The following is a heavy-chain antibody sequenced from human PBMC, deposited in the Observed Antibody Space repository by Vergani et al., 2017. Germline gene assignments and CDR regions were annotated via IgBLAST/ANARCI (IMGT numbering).Heavy chain of an antibody. Sequence: EVQLVETGGGLIQPGGSLRLSCAASGFTVSTNYMTWVRQAPGKGLEWVSGISGSGVSAYYADSVKGRFTISRDNAKNSLYLQMNSLRAEDTAVYYCARIHRTTVVTPDYWGQGTLVTVSS. CDR2: ISGSGVSA. J-gene: IGHJ4*02. D-gene: IGHD4-23*01. V-gene: IGHV3-53*02. CDR3: ARIHRTTVVTPDY. CDR1: GFTVSTNY.